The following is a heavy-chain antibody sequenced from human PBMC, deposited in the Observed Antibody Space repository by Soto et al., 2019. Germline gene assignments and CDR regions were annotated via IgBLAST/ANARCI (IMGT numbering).Heavy chain of an antibody. CDR2: INPSDGKT. J-gene: IGHJ4*02. Sequence: ASVKVYWKASGYTMSVYLMHCLRHTTGQGLEWMGIINPSDGKTNYAQKFQGRVTMTRDTPTSTIYMELSSLRSEDTAVYYCARGVGAASATAIDYWGQGTLVTVSS. CDR1: GYTMSVYL. CDR3: ARGVGAASATAIDY. D-gene: IGHD6-25*01. V-gene: IGHV1-46*01.